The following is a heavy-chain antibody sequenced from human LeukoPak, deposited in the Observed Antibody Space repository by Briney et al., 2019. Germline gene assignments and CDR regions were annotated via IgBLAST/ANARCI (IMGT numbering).Heavy chain of an antibody. D-gene: IGHD2-2*01. J-gene: IGHJ2*01. CDR1: GFTFSSDA. CDR3: ARESTSWYSDL. V-gene: IGHV3-23*01. Sequence: GGSLRLSCAASGFTFSSDAMSWVRQAQGKGLEWVAAISDSGGSTHYADSVKGRFSISRDNSKNTLYLQMNSLRAEDTAVYYCARESTSWYSDLWGRGTLVTVSS. CDR2: ISDSGGST.